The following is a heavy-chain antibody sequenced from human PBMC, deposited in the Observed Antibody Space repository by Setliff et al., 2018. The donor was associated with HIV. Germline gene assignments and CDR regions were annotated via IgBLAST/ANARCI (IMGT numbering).Heavy chain of an antibody. Sequence: VSCKASGYSFNSYPLNWVRQAPGQGLEWMGWINTHTGSPTYAQGFTGRFVFSMDASVSTSYLEISSLKTEDTAVYYCARANPRYHDSNGYAYDMWGQGTMVTVSS. CDR2: INTHTGSP. J-gene: IGHJ3*02. D-gene: IGHD3-22*01. V-gene: IGHV7-4-1*02. CDR3: ARANPRYHDSNGYAYDM. CDR1: GYSFNSYP.